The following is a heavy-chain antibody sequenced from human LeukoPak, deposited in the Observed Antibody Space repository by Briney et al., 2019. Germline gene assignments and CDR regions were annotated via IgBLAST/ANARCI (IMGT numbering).Heavy chain of an antibody. CDR1: GFTFSTYA. J-gene: IGHJ1*01. CDR3: AKGEQWLVLYFQH. Sequence: GGSLRLSCAASGFTFSTYAMTWVRQAPGKGLEWVSAITGGGGSTFYADSVKGRFTISRDNSKNTLYLQMDSLRAEDTAVYYCAKGEQWLVLYFQHWGQGTLVTVSS. CDR2: ITGGGGST. D-gene: IGHD6-19*01. V-gene: IGHV3-23*01.